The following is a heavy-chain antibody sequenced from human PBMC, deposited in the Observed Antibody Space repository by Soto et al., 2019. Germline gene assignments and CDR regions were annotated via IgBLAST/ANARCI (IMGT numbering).Heavy chain of an antibody. Sequence: QVQLQQWGAGLLKPSETLSLTCAVYGGSFSGYYWSWIRQPPGKGLEWIGEINHSGSTNYNPSLKSRVTISVDTSKIQFSLKLSSVTAADTAVYYCARGITMVRGVVNWFDPWGQGTLVTVSS. V-gene: IGHV4-34*01. D-gene: IGHD3-10*01. CDR3: ARGITMVRGVVNWFDP. CDR1: GGSFSGYY. CDR2: INHSGST. J-gene: IGHJ5*02.